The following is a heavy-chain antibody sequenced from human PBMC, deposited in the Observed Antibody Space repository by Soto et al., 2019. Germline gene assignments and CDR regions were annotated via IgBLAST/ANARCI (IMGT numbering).Heavy chain of an antibody. Sequence: ASVKVSCKASGYTFTSYYMHWVRQAPGQGLEWMGIINPSGGSTSYAQKFQGRVTMTRDTSATTVYMELSGLRSEDTAVYYCVRPKGHCSGGSCYSGPFNYWGQGTLVTVSS. CDR1: GYTFTSYY. V-gene: IGHV1-46*01. CDR3: VRPKGHCSGGSCYSGPFNY. D-gene: IGHD2-15*01. CDR2: INPSGGST. J-gene: IGHJ4*02.